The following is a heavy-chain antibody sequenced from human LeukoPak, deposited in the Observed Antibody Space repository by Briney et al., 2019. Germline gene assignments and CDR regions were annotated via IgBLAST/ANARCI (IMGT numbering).Heavy chain of an antibody. CDR3: ARDSYYYDSSGYYRFDY. V-gene: IGHV4-39*07. CDR2: VYYSGTT. D-gene: IGHD3-22*01. Sequence: SETLSLTCSVSGDSISLSFYYWGWIRQPPGKALEWIGSVYYSGTTSYNPSLKSRVTISVDMSKNHFSLRLRSVTAADTAMYYCARDSYYYDSSGYYRFDYWGQGTLVTVSS. J-gene: IGHJ4*02. CDR1: GDSISLSFYY.